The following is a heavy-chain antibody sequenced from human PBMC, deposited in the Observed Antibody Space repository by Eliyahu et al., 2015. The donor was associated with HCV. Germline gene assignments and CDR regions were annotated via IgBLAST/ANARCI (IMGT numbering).Heavy chain of an antibody. CDR2: ISGSGGST. CDR3: AKAGYYDSSGLDAFDI. D-gene: IGHD3-22*01. V-gene: IGHV3-23*01. Sequence: EVQLLESGGGLVRPGGSLXLSCAASGFXFSXYAMSWVRQAPGKGLEWVSAISGSGGSTYYADSVKGRFTISRDNSKNTLYLQMNSLRAEDTAVYYCAKAGYYDSSGLDAFDIWGQGTMVTVSS. J-gene: IGHJ3*02. CDR1: GFXFSXYA.